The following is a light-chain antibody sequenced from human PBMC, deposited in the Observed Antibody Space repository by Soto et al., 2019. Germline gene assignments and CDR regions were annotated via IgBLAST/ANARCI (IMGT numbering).Light chain of an antibody. Sequence: VLYSYNNKNYLAWYKQKPGQPHKMLIYWASTRATGIPARFSGSGSRKESTLTISRLQPADFAVYYCQQYHTSHPTFGPGPKVDIK. CDR2: WAS. V-gene: IGKV4-1*01. CDR3: QQYHTSHPT. CDR1: VLYSYNNKNY. J-gene: IGKJ1*01.